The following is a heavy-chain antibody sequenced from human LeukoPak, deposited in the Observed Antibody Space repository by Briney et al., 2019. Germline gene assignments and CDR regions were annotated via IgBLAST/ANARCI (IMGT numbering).Heavy chain of an antibody. V-gene: IGHV3-7*03. CDR2: IKEDGSEK. CDR1: GFTFSNSR. J-gene: IGHJ6*02. CDR3: ARGNIPAYSSGWSVYYFYGMDV. D-gene: IGHD6-13*01. Sequence: GGSLRLSCAASGFTFSNSRMSWVRQAPGKGLEWVANIKEDGSEKKYVDSVKGRFTISRDNAKNSLYLQMNSLRAEDTALYYCARGNIPAYSSGWSVYYFYGMDVWGQGTTVTVSS.